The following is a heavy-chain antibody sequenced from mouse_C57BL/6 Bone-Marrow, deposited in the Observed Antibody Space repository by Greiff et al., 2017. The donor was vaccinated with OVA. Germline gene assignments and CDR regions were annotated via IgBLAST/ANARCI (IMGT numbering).Heavy chain of an antibody. CDR2: ISSGGSYT. CDR1: GFTFSSYG. D-gene: IGHD1-1*02. Sequence: EVHLVESGGDLVKPGGSLKLSCAASGFTFSSYGMSWVRQTPDKRLEWVATISSGGSYTYYPDSVKGRFTISSDNDKNTLYLQMSSLKFEDTAMYYCARRRGGFPCWGQGTLVTVSA. J-gene: IGHJ3*01. CDR3: ARRRGGFPC. V-gene: IGHV5-6*01.